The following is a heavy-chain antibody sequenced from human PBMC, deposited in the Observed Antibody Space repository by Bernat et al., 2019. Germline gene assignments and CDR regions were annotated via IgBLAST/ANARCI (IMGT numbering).Heavy chain of an antibody. V-gene: IGHV4-59*01. J-gene: IGHJ4*02. Sequence: QVQLQESGPGLVKPSETPSLTCTVSGGSISSYYWSWIRQPPGKGLEWIGYIYYSGSTNYNPSLKSRVTISVDTSKNQFSLKLSSVTAADTAVYYCATGHPVDYWGQGTLVTVSS. CDR3: ATGHPVDY. CDR2: IYYSGST. D-gene: IGHD4-17*01. CDR1: GGSISSYY.